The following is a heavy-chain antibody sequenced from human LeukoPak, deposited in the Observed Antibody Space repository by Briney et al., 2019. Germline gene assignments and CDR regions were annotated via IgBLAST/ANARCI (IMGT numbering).Heavy chain of an antibody. D-gene: IGHD2-15*01. J-gene: IGHJ4*02. Sequence: GGSLRLSCAASGFTFSSYAMSWVRQAPGKGLEWVGRIKSKTDGGTTDYAAPVKGRFTISRDDSKNTLYLQMNSLKTEDTAVYYCTFRCGSCYPPLDYWGQGTLVTVSS. CDR3: TFRCGSCYPPLDY. V-gene: IGHV3-15*01. CDR1: GFTFSSYA. CDR2: IKSKTDGGTT.